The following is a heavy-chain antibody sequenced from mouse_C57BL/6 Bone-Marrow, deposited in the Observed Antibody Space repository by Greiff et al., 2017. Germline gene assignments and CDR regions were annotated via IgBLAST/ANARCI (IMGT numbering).Heavy chain of an antibody. CDR2: IDPENGDT. D-gene: IGHD2-3*01. CDR1: GFNIQDDY. J-gene: IGHJ1*03. CDR3: TDPIYDGYYFDV. V-gene: IGHV14-4*01. Sequence: VQLQQSGAELVRPGASVKLSCTASGFNIQDDYMHWVKQRPEQGLEWIGWIDPENGDTEYASKFQGKATITADTSSNTAYLQLSSLTSEDTAVYYCTDPIYDGYYFDVWGTGTTVTVSS.